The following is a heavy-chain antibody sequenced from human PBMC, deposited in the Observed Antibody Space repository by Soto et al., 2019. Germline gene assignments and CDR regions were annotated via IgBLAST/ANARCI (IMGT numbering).Heavy chain of an antibody. Sequence: EVQLVESGGGLVQPGGSLRLSCAASGFTFSSYSMNWVRQAPGKGLEWVSYISSTSSTIYFADSVKGRFTISRDNAKNSLYLQMNSLRDEDTAVYYCARESSRYNWFDPWGQGTLVTVSS. J-gene: IGHJ5*02. CDR1: GFTFSSYS. D-gene: IGHD6-13*01. CDR3: ARESSRYNWFDP. V-gene: IGHV3-48*02. CDR2: ISSTSSTI.